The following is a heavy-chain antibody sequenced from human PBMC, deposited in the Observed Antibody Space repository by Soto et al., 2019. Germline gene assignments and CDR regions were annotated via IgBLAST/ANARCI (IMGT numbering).Heavy chain of an antibody. CDR3: SVDSYSSGYYSDY. D-gene: IGHD5-18*01. Sequence: QGRLVQSGAAVKKPGASVKISCKTSGYTFTRYTIHWVRQAPGQRLEWKGWLNTGRGNTKYSEELQGRVTFTADTYASRAYMELSSLTSADTAFYFLSVDSYSSGYYSDYWGQGTLVTVSS. CDR2: LNTGRGNT. J-gene: IGHJ4*02. CDR1: GYTFTRYT. V-gene: IGHV1-3*04.